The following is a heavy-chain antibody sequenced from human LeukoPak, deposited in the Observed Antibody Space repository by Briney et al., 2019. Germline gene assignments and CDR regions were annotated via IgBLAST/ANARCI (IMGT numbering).Heavy chain of an antibody. V-gene: IGHV3-30*02. CDR1: GFTFSSYG. J-gene: IGHJ1*01. D-gene: IGHD4-17*01. CDR2: IRYDGSNK. CDR3: AKDDDYGDYVRYFQH. Sequence: GGSLRLSCAASGFTFSSYGMHWVRQAPGKGLERVAFIRYDGSNKYYADSVKGRFTISRDNSKNTLYLQMNSLRAEDTAVYYCAKDDDYGDYVRYFQHWGQGTLVTVSS.